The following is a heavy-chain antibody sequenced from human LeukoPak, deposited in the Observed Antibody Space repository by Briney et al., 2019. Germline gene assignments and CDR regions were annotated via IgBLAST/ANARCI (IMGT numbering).Heavy chain of an antibody. CDR2: INAGNGNT. CDR1: GYTFTSYA. J-gene: IGHJ4*02. Sequence: ASVKVSCKASGYTFTSYAMHWVRQASGQRLEWMGWINAGNGNTKYSQKFQGRVTITRDTSASTAYMELSSLRSEDTAVYYCARARQSGQIGSFDYWGQGTLVTVSS. CDR3: ARARQSGQIGSFDY. V-gene: IGHV1-3*01. D-gene: IGHD3-3*01.